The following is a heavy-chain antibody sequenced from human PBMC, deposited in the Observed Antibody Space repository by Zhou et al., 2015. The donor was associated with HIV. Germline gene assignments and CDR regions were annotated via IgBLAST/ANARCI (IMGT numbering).Heavy chain of an antibody. CDR3: AKSSADSDYAFDT. CDR1: GGTFSSYA. D-gene: IGHD3-22*01. CDR2: ISVYNGNT. V-gene: IGHV1-18*01. J-gene: IGHJ3*02. Sequence: QVQLVQSGAEVKKPGSSVKVSCKASGGTFSSYAISWVRQAPGQGLEWMGWISVYNGNTNYAQKLQGRVTMTTDTSTSTAYMELRSLRYEDAAVYYCAKSSADSDYAFDTWGQGTQVVVSS.